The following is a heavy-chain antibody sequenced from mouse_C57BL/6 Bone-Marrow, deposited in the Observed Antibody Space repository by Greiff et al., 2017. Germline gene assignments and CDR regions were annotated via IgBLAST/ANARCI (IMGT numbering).Heavy chain of an antibody. CDR2: IYPGSGST. D-gene: IGHD1-1*01. J-gene: IGHJ2*01. V-gene: IGHV1-55*01. CDR3: ASRGYGSSYVGDY. CDR1: GYTFTSYW. Sequence: QVQLQQPGAELVKPGASVKMSCTASGYTFTSYWITWVKQRPGQGLEWIGDIYPGSGSTNYNEKFKSKATLTVDTSSSTAYMQLSSLTSEDSAVYYCASRGYGSSYVGDYWGQGTTLTVSS.